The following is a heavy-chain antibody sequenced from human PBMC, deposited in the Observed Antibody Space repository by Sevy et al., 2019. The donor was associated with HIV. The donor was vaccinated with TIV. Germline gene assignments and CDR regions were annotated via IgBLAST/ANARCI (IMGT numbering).Heavy chain of an antibody. J-gene: IGHJ4*02. V-gene: IGHV3-23*01. D-gene: IGHD2-8*01. CDR3: AREGCTKPHDY. CDR1: GFTFSKYS. Sequence: GGSLRLSCAASGFTFSKYSMSWVRQPPGKGLEWVSTLSFGCGEINYADSVKGRFTISRDNYKSSMYLQMNNLGPEDTAVYYCAREGCTKPHDYWGQGTLVTVSS. CDR2: LSFGCGEI.